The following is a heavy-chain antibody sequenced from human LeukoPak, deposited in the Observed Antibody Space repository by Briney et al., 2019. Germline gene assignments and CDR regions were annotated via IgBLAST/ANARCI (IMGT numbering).Heavy chain of an antibody. CDR2: INHSGST. Sequence: PSETLSLTCTVSGGSISSYYWSWIRQPAGKGLEWIGEINHSGSTNYNPSLKSRVTISVDTSKNQFSLKLSSVTAADTAVYYCARYYYDSGRFDPWGQGTLVTVSS. CDR3: ARYYYDSGRFDP. V-gene: IGHV4-34*01. J-gene: IGHJ5*02. CDR1: GGSISSYY. D-gene: IGHD3-22*01.